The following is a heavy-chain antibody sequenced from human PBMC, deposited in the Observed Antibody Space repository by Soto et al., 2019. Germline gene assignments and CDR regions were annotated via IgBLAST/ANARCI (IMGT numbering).Heavy chain of an antibody. CDR1: GGSISSGGYS. CDR2: IYHSGST. CDR3: ARKWVVEDHDAFDI. J-gene: IGHJ3*02. V-gene: IGHV4-30-2*01. Sequence: SETLSLTCAVSGGSISSGGYSWSWIRQPPGKGLEWIGYIYHSGSTYYNPSLKSRVTISVDRSKNQFSLKLSSVTAADTAVYYCARKWVVEDHDAFDIWGQGPMVTVSS. D-gene: IGHD2-15*01.